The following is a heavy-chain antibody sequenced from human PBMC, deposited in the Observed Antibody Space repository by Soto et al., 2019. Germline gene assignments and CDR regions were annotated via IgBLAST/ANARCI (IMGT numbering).Heavy chain of an antibody. D-gene: IGHD1-26*01. CDR3: ARDYSGSYFDY. CDR2: IYYSGST. J-gene: IGHJ4*02. CDR1: GGSVSSGSYY. Sequence: SETLSLTCTVSGGSVSSGSYYWSWIRQPPGKGLEWIGYIYYSGSTNYNPSLKSRVTISVDTSKNQFSLKLSSVTAADTAVYYCARDYSGSYFDYWGQGTLVTVPS. V-gene: IGHV4-61*01.